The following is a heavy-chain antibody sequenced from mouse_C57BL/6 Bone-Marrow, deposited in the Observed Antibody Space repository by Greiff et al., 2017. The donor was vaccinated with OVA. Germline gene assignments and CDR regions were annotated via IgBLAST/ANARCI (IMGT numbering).Heavy chain of an antibody. D-gene: IGHD1-1*01. CDR2: INPSRGYT. CDR3: ARDYYGSRRWYCDV. J-gene: IGHJ1*03. V-gene: IGHV1-7*01. Sequence: QVQLQQSGAELAKPGASVKLSCKASGYTFTSYWMHWVNQRPGQGLEWIGYINPSRGYTKYTQKFKDKATLTADKSSSTAYMQLSSLTYEDSAVYDCARDYYGSRRWYCDVWGTGTTVTVSS. CDR1: GYTFTSYW.